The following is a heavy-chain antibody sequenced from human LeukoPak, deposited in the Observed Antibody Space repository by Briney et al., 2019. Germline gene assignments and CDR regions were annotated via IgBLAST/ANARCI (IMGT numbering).Heavy chain of an antibody. Sequence: ASVKVSCKASGYTFTSYDINWVRQATGQGLEWMGWMNPNSGNTGHAQKFQGRVTMTRNTSISTAYMELSSLRSEDTAVYYCARASFYDSSGYYGYWGQGTLVTVSS. CDR2: MNPNSGNT. J-gene: IGHJ4*02. CDR1: GYTFTSYD. V-gene: IGHV1-8*01. CDR3: ARASFYDSSGYYGY. D-gene: IGHD3-22*01.